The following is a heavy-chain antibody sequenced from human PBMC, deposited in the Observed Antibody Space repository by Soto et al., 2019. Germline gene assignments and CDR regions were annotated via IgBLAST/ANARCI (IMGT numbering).Heavy chain of an antibody. Sequence: GAAVKVSCKTSGYSFTSYAMHGGCKAPGQRLEWRGLINADNGDTMYSQKFSGRVTITRDTSANTAFMELSSLRSEDTAMYYCARELQGLYYFDFWGQGTLVTVSS. CDR3: ARELQGLYYFDF. CDR1: GYSFTSYA. CDR2: INADNGDT. V-gene: IGHV1-3*01. D-gene: IGHD4-4*01. J-gene: IGHJ4*02.